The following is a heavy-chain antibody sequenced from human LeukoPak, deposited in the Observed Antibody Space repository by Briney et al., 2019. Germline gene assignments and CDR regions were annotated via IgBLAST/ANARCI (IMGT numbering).Heavy chain of an antibody. V-gene: IGHV3-74*01. Sequence: GGSLRLSCAASGFTFSGYWMHWVRQTPGKGPVWVSRINGDGSSTNYADSVKGRFTISRDNAQNTLYLQMNSLRAEDTAVYYCARELYYYYMGVWGKGTTVTVSS. CDR1: GFTFSGYW. CDR3: ARELYYYYMGV. J-gene: IGHJ6*03. CDR2: INGDGSST.